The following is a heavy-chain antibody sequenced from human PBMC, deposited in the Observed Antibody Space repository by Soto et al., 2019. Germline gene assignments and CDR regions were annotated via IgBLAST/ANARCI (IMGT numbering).Heavy chain of an antibody. V-gene: IGHV3-30*18. Sequence: QVQLVESGGGVVQPGRSLRLSCAASGFTFSSYGMHWVRQAPGKGLEWVAVISYDGSNKYYADSVKGRFTISRDNSKNTLYLQMNSLRAEDTAVYYCAKDSSSHDPRHYWGQGTLVTVSS. CDR3: AKDSSSHDPRHY. CDR1: GFTFSSYG. CDR2: ISYDGSNK. J-gene: IGHJ4*02.